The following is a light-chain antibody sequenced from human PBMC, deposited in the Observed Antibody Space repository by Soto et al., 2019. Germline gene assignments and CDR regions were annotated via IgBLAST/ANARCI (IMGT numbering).Light chain of an antibody. CDR3: QQYVTYSWT. Sequence: DIQVTQSPSTLSASVGDRVTITCRASQSISSWLAWYQQKPGKAPKLLIYDASTLESGVPSRFSGSGSGTEFTLTISSLQPDDLATYFCQQYVTYSWTFGQGTKVDIK. CDR2: DAS. CDR1: QSISSW. J-gene: IGKJ1*01. V-gene: IGKV1-5*01.